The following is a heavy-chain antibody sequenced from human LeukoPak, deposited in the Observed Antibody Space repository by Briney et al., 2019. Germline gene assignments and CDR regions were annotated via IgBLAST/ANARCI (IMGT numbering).Heavy chain of an antibody. V-gene: IGHV4-59*01. CDR2: VYYTGST. CDR1: GDFITAYY. Sequence: SETLSLTCGVSGDFITAYYWSWIRQPPGKGLEWIGYVYYTGSTEYNPSLRSRVTISLEMSKRQFSLSLTSVTAADTAVYYCATNTGTVFDYWGQGALVTVSS. J-gene: IGHJ4*02. CDR3: ATNTGTVFDY. D-gene: IGHD7-27*01.